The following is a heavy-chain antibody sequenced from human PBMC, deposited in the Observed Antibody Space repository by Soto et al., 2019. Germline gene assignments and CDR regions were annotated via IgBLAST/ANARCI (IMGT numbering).Heavy chain of an antibody. CDR2: INSEGNT. Sequence: HPGGSLRLSCAASGFTFSPYWMHWARQTPGKGLVWVSRINSEGNTIYADSVKGRFTISRDNAKNMLFLQMTSLTAEDTAVYFCARGSNTAFDPWGQGTLVTVSS. J-gene: IGHJ5*02. D-gene: IGHD2-21*02. V-gene: IGHV3-74*01. CDR1: GFTFSPYW. CDR3: ARGSNTAFDP.